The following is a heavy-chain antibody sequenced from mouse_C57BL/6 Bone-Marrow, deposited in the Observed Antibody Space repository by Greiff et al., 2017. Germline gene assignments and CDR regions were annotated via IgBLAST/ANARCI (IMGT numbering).Heavy chain of an antibody. CDR2: ISNGGSYT. D-gene: IGHD2-14*01. CDR1: GYTFSSYA. Sequence: EVQRVESGGGLVKPGGSLKLSCAASGYTFSSYAMPWVRQTPEKRLEWVATISNGGSYTYYPDNLKGRFTISRDNAKNNLYLQMSHLKSEDTAMYYCAREEEVPYYWGQGTSVTVSS. V-gene: IGHV5-4*01. J-gene: IGHJ4*01. CDR3: AREEEVPYY.